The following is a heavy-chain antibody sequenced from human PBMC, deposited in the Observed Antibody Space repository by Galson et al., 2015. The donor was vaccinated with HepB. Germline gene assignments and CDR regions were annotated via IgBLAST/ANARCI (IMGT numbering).Heavy chain of an antibody. D-gene: IGHD5-24*01. V-gene: IGHV4-61*08. CDR1: GGSVNGIGYY. CDR2: VYYGETT. Sequence: QVQLQESGPGLVKPSETLSLTCTVSGGSVNGIGYYWCWIRQPPGKGLEWLGCVYYGETTTYNPSLNGRATVWKDTSRSQFSLKLSTVTAADTATYYCARDRKGDGYSFFEHWGQGALVTVS. J-gene: IGHJ4*02. CDR3: ARDRKGDGYSFFEH.